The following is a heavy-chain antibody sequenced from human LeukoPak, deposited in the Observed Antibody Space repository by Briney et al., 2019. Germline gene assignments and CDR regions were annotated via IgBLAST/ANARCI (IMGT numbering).Heavy chain of an antibody. CDR2: ISSSSSYI. Sequence: GGSLRLSCAASGFTFSSYSMNWVRQAPGKGLEWVSSISSSSSYIYYADSVKGRFTISRDNAKNSLYLQMNSLRAEDTAVYYCAKDDYGDPGGHYWGQGTLVTVSS. CDR3: AKDDYGDPGGHY. J-gene: IGHJ4*02. D-gene: IGHD4-17*01. V-gene: IGHV3-21*01. CDR1: GFTFSSYS.